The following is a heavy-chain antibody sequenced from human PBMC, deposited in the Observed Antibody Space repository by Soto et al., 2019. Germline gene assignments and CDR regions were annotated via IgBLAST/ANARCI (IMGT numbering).Heavy chain of an antibody. CDR3: AKVREDIVLLVALDY. D-gene: IGHD2-8*01. CDR2: MSFDGRDI. Sequence: GGSLRLSCAASGFDFSNYVLHWVRQAPGKGLEWVAVMSFDGRDIYYADSVKGRFTISRDNSKNTLYLQMNNLRPEDTAVYYCAKVREDIVLLVALDYWGQGTLVTVSS. CDR1: GFDFSNYV. V-gene: IGHV3-30*18. J-gene: IGHJ4*02.